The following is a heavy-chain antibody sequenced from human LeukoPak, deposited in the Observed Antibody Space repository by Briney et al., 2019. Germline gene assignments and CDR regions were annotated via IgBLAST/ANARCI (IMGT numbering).Heavy chain of an antibody. CDR3: AKAAAADYSYFYGMDV. V-gene: IGHV3-23*01. CDR1: GFTFSSFA. D-gene: IGHD2-2*01. J-gene: IGHJ6*02. CDR2: ISGSGGSI. Sequence: GGSLRLSCAASGFTFSSFAMSWVRQAPGEGLEWVSSISGSGGSIYYADSVKGRFTISRDSSKNMLFLQMNSLRVEDTAVYYCAKAAAADYSYFYGMDVWGQGTTVTVSS.